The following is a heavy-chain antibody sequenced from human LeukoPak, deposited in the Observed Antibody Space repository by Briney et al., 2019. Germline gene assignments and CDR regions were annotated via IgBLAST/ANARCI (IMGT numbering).Heavy chain of an antibody. CDR3: AREGTYSGSYWDDY. J-gene: IGHJ4*02. CDR1: GYTVTSYY. D-gene: IGHD1-26*01. Sequence: ASVKVSCKASGYTVTSYYMHWVRQAPGQGLEWMGWISAYNGNTRYAQKVQGRLTMTTDTSTSTAYLDLGSLRSDDTAVYYCAREGTYSGSYWDDYWGQGTLVIVSS. CDR2: ISAYNGNT. V-gene: IGHV1-18*04.